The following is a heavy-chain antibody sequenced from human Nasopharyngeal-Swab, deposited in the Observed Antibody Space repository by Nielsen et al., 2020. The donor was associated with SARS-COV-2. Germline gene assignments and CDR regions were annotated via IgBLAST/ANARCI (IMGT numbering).Heavy chain of an antibody. CDR3: AKRDYYDTTGYFES. CDR2: ISRDGDST. Sequence: GESLKISCAATGFTFGNYGMTWVRQPPGKGLEWVAAISRDGDSTFYAGSVKGRFAISRDNSKNTLFLQMNTLRAGDTALYFCAKRDYYDTTGYFESWGQGTLVTVSS. CDR1: GFTFGNYG. D-gene: IGHD3-22*01. V-gene: IGHV3-23*01. J-gene: IGHJ4*02.